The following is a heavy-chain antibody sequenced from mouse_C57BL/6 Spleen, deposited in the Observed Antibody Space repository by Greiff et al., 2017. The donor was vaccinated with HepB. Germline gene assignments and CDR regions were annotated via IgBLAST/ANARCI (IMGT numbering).Heavy chain of an antibody. Sequence: VQLQQPGAELVRPGSSVKLSCKASGYTFTSYWMDWVKQRPGQGLEWIGNIYPSDSETHYNQKFKDKATLTVDKSSSTAYMQLSSLTSEDSAVYYCAREGAQSPFADWGQGTLVTVSA. CDR1: GYTFTSYW. D-gene: IGHD3-2*02. CDR2: IYPSDSET. CDR3: AREGAQSPFAD. V-gene: IGHV1-61*01. J-gene: IGHJ3*01.